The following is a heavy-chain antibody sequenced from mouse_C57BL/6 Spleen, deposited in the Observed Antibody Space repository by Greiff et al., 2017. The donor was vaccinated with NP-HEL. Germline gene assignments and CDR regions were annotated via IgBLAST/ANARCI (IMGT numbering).Heavy chain of an antibody. V-gene: IGHV1-59*01. CDR3: ARGRGSSVDY. J-gene: IGHJ2*01. Sequence: QVQLQQPGAELVRPGTSVKLSCKASGYTFTSYWMHWVKQRPGQGLEWIGVIDPSDSYTNYNQKFKGQATLTVDPSSSTAYMPLSSLTSEDSAVYYCARGRGSSVDYWGQGTTLTVSS. D-gene: IGHD1-1*01. CDR1: GYTFTSYW. CDR2: IDPSDSYT.